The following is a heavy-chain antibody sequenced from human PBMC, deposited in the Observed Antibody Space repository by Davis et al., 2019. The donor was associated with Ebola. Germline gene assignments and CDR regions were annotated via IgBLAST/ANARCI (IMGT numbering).Heavy chain of an antibody. V-gene: IGHV4-30-4*01. CDR2: IYYSGST. CDR1: GGSISSGDYY. D-gene: IGHD3-3*01. Sequence: PSETLSLTCTVSGGSISSGDYYWSWIRQPPGKGLEWIGYIYYSGSTYYNPSLKSRVTISVDTSKNQFSLKLSSVTAADTAVYYCARGITIFGVVDAFDIWGQGTMVTVSS. CDR3: ARGITIFGVVDAFDI. J-gene: IGHJ3*02.